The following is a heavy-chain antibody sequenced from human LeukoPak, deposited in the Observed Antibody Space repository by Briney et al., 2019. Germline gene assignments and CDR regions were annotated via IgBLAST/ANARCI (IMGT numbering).Heavy chain of an antibody. CDR2: IKQDGSEK. Sequence: PGGSLRLSCAASGFTFSSYWMSWVRQAPGKGLEWVANIKQDGSEKYYVDSVKGRFTISRDSAENSLYLQMNSLRAEDTAVYYCAKDLPPFSLGESDYWGQGTLVTVSS. CDR1: GFTFSSYW. D-gene: IGHD3-10*01. CDR3: AKDLPPFSLGESDY. J-gene: IGHJ4*02. V-gene: IGHV3-7*01.